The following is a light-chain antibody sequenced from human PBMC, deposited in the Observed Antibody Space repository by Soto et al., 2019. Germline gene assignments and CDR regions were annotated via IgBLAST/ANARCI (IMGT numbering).Light chain of an antibody. J-gene: IGLJ3*02. Sequence: QSVLTQPPSASGTPGQRVTISCSGSSSNIGRNAVNWYQQVPGTAPKLLIYSHDQRPSGVPDRFSGSKSGTSASLAISGLQSEDEADYYCFAWDDSLKGPVFGGGTKLTVL. CDR3: FAWDDSLKGPV. CDR1: SSNIGRNA. V-gene: IGLV1-44*01. CDR2: SHD.